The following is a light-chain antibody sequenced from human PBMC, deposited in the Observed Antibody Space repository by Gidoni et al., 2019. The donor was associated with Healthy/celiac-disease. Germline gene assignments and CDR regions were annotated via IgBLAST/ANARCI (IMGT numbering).Light chain of an antibody. J-gene: IGKJ1*01. V-gene: IGKV4-1*01. Sequence: DIVMTQSPDSLAVSLGERTTINCKSSQSVLYSSNDKNYLAWYQQKPEQPPKLLIYWASTRESGVPDRFSGRGSGRDFTLTISSLQAEDVAVYYCQQYYSTPRTFGQGTKVEIK. CDR1: QSVLYSSNDKNY. CDR3: QQYYSTPRT. CDR2: WAS.